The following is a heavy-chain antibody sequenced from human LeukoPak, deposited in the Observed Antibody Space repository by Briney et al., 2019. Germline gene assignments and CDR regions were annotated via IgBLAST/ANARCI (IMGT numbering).Heavy chain of an antibody. V-gene: IGHV2-5*02. J-gene: IGHJ4*02. CDR2: LYLAGDK. D-gene: IGHD5-18*01. CDR3: AHRRRNSYGHHFDF. CDR1: GLSPRTTGVG. Sequence: SGPTLLKPTQTLTLTCTFSGLSPRTTGVGVGWIRQPPGKALEWLALLYLAGDKRYSPSPKSRLPITKDNPENELVLTMTNMVPVATATYYCAHRRRNSYGHHFDFWGQGTRATVSS.